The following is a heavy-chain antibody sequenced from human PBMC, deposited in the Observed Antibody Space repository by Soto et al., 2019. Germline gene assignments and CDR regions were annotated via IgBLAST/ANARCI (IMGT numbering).Heavy chain of an antibody. J-gene: IGHJ4*02. D-gene: IGHD3-10*01. CDR2: IWYDGSNK. CDR3: ARDRVRWFGESNPPYH. V-gene: IGHV3-33*01. Sequence: GGSLRLSCAASGFTFSSYGMHWVRQAPGKGLEWVAVIWYDGSNKYYADSVKGRFTISRDNSKNTRYLQMNSLRAEDTAVYYCARDRVRWFGESNPPYHWGQGTLVTVSS. CDR1: GFTFSSYG.